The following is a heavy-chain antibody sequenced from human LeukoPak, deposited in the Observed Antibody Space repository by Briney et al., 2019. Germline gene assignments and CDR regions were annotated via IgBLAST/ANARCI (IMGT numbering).Heavy chain of an antibody. D-gene: IGHD3-10*01. V-gene: IGHV4-38-2*02. CDR2: IYHSGST. J-gene: IGHJ4*02. Sequence: SETLSLTCTVSGYSISSGYYWGWIRQPPGKGLEWIGSIYHSGSTYYKPSLKSRVTISVDTSKNQFSLKLSSVTAADTAVYYCARDRYYYGSGSYYFDYWGQGTLVTVSS. CDR3: ARDRYYYGSGSYYFDY. CDR1: GYSISSGYY.